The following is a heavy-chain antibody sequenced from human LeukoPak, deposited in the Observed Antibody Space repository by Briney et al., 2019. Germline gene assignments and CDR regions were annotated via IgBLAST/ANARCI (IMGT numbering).Heavy chain of an antibody. J-gene: IGHJ4*02. D-gene: IGHD3-3*01. CDR2: ISWNSGSI. V-gene: IGHV3-9*01. CDR1: GFTFDDYA. Sequence: PGRSLRLSCAASGFTFDDYAMHWVRQAPGKGLEWVSGISWNSGSIGYADSVKGRFTISRDNAKNSLYLQMNSLRAEDTALYYCARSPREEWSNFDYWGQGTLVTVSS. CDR3: ARSPREEWSNFDY.